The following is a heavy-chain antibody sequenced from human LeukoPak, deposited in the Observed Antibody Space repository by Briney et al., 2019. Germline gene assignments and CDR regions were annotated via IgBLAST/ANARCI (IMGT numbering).Heavy chain of an antibody. CDR3: ARGGVPGGFYGSFDY. Sequence: PSESLSLTCTVSGGSISTYYWSWMRQPPGRGLEWIGYISYSGSTNHNPSLQSRVTISVDTSKNQFSLKLNSVTAADTAVYYCARGGVPGGFYGSFDYWGQGTLVSVST. D-gene: IGHD3-22*01. CDR2: ISYSGST. CDR1: GGSISTYY. V-gene: IGHV4-59*01. J-gene: IGHJ4*02.